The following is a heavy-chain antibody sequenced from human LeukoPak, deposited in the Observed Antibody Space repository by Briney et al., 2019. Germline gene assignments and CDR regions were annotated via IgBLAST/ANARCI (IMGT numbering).Heavy chain of an antibody. D-gene: IGHD6-13*01. CDR3: ARFIAAPYYFDY. J-gene: IGHJ4*02. Sequence: GGSLRLSCASSGFDFGAYWMSWVRQAPGKGLEWVATIKQDESEKYYVDSVKGRFTISRDNAKNSLYLQMNSLRAEDTAVYHCARFIAAPYYFDYWGRGTLVTVSS. CDR1: GFDFGAYW. CDR2: IKQDESEK. V-gene: IGHV3-7*01.